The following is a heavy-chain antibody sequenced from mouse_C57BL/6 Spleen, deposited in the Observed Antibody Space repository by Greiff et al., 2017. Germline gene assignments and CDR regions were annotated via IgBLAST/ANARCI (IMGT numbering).Heavy chain of an antibody. CDR3: ARDGSSYWYFDV. J-gene: IGHJ1*03. Sequence: QVQLQQSGAELVRPGSSVKLSCKASGYTFTSYWMHWVKQRPIQGLEWIGNIDPSDSETHYNQKFKDKATLTVDKSSSTAYMQLSRLTSEDSAVYYCARDGSSYWYFDVWGTGTTVTVSS. V-gene: IGHV1-52*01. CDR2: IDPSDSET. D-gene: IGHD1-1*01. CDR1: GYTFTSYW.